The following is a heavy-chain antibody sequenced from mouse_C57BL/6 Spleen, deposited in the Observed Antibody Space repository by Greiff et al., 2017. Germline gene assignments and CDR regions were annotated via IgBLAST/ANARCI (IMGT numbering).Heavy chain of an antibody. J-gene: IGHJ1*03. Sequence: QVQLKESGAELVRPGASVTLSCKASGYTFTDYEMHWVKQTPVHGLEWIGAIDPETGGTAYNQKFKGKAILTADKSSSTAYMELRSLTSEDSAVYYCTRGYSNYVWDFDGWGTGTTVTVSS. V-gene: IGHV1-15*01. CDR3: TRGYSNYVWDFDG. D-gene: IGHD2-5*01. CDR1: GYTFTDYE. CDR2: IDPETGGT.